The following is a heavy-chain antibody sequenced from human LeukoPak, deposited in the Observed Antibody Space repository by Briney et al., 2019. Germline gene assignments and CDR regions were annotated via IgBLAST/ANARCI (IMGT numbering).Heavy chain of an antibody. CDR1: GFTFSSYW. CDR3: ASTISSSWNVYYYGMDV. J-gene: IGHJ6*02. Sequence: PGGSLRLSCAASGFTFSSYWMSWIRQPPGKGLEWIGEINHSGSTNYNPSLKSRVTISVDTSKNQFSLKLSSVTAADTAVYYCASTISSSWNVYYYGMDVWGQGTTVTVSS. V-gene: IGHV4-34*01. D-gene: IGHD6-13*01. CDR2: INHSGST.